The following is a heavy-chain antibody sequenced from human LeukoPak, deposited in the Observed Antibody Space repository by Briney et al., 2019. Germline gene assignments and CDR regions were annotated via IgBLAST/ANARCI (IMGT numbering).Heavy chain of an antibody. V-gene: IGHV3-72*01. CDR2: IRNKANRYTT. CDR1: GFTFSDHH. D-gene: IGHD7-27*01. CDR3: ARSPLGIAPFDY. J-gene: IGHJ4*02. Sequence: GGSLRLSCAASGFTFSDHHIDWVRQAPGEGLEWVARIRNKANRYTTEYAASVKGRFTISRDDSENSLYLQMDSLKTEDTAVYYCARSPLGIAPFDYWGQGTLVTVSS.